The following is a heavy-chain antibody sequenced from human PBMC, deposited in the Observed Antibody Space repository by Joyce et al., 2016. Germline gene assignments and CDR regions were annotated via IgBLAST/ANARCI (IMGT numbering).Heavy chain of an antibody. CDR1: GGPINTYY. J-gene: IGHJ6*02. D-gene: IGHD2-2*01. CDR3: ARDRNEGYCTSARCYYYYYYDMDV. Sequence: QVQLQESGPGLVKPSETLSLTCTVSGGPINTYYWSWIRQPPGKGLEWIGYISYSGTANYAPSLKSRVTISVDTAKNQISLKVTSVTAADTAVYYCARDRNEGYCTSARCYYYYYYDMDVWGQGTTVTVSS. CDR2: ISYSGTA. V-gene: IGHV4-59*01.